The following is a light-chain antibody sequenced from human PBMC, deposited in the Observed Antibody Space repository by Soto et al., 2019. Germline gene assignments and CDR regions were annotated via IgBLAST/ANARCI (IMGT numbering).Light chain of an antibody. J-gene: IGLJ1*01. Sequence: QSVLTQPPSASGTPGQRVTISCSGSSSNIGSNTVNWYQQLPGTAPKLLIYSNNQRPSGVPDRFSGSKSGTSASLAISGLQFEDEADYYCAAWHDSLNGYVFGTGTKVTVL. CDR2: SNN. CDR1: SSNIGSNT. V-gene: IGLV1-44*01. CDR3: AAWHDSLNGYV.